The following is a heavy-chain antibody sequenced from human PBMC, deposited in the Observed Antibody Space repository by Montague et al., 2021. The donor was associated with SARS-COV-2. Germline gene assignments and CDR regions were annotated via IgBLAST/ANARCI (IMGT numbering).Heavy chain of an antibody. Sequence: SETLSLTCAVSGVSITSTNWWSLVRQHPGKGLVWFGEISYGGIATYNPSLKSRATISMDRSRNLFSLKLSSVTAADTAIYYCAGKVLTVPADYWGQGTLVTVS. J-gene: IGHJ4*02. V-gene: IGHV4-4*02. CDR3: AGKVLTVPADY. CDR2: ISYGGIA. CDR1: GVSITSTNW. D-gene: IGHD4-11*01.